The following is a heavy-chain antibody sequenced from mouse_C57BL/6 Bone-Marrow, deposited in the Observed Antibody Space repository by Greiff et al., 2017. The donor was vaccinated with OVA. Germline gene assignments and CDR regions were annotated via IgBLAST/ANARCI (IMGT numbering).Heavy chain of an antibody. CDR2: IYPGDGDI. CDR1: GYAFSNYG. Sequence: VQLQQSGAELVKPGASVKISCKASGYAFSNYGMNWVKQRPGKGLEWIGQIYPGDGDIYYNGKFKGKATLTADKSSSTAYMQFSSLTSEDSAVYFCARGAYWGQGTTLTVSS. CDR3: ARGAY. J-gene: IGHJ2*01. V-gene: IGHV1-80*01.